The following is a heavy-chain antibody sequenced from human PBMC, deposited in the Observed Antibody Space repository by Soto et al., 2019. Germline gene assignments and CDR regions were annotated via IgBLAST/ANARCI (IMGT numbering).Heavy chain of an antibody. Sequence: PSETLSLTCGVYGGSFSCYFWSWIRQPPGKGLEWIGEIDHSGSTNYNPSLKSRVTMSVDTSKNQFSLRLNSVTAADTAVYFCARVPFARLYDISGRNAFDIWGQGTMVTVSS. J-gene: IGHJ3*02. V-gene: IGHV4-34*01. CDR3: ARVPFARLYDISGRNAFDI. CDR2: IDHSGST. CDR1: GGSFSCYF. D-gene: IGHD3-22*01.